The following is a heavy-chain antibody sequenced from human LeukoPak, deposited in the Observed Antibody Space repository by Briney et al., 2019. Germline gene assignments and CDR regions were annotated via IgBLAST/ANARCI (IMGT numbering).Heavy chain of an antibody. CDR3: AREPFDRYCSSTSCPGAFDI. CDR2: IWYDGSNK. D-gene: IGHD2-2*01. V-gene: IGHV3-33*01. J-gene: IGHJ3*02. Sequence: GGPLRFSCAPSGFTFSSYGMHWVRQAPGKGLEWVAVIWYDGSNKYYAHSVKGRFTISRDNSKNTLYLQMNSLRAEDTAVYYCAREPFDRYCSSTSCPGAFDIWGQGTMVTVSS. CDR1: GFTFSSYG.